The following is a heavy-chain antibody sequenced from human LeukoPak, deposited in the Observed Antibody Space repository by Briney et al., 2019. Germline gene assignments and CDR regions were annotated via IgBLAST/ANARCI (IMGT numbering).Heavy chain of an antibody. Sequence: ASVKVSCKASGYTFTGYYMHWVRQAPGQGLAWMGWINPNSGGTNYAQKFQGRVTMTRGTSISTAYMELSRLRSDDTAVYYCARASYSRAARPLGIDYWGQGTLVTVSS. V-gene: IGHV1-2*02. J-gene: IGHJ4*02. CDR1: GYTFTGYY. CDR3: ARASYSRAARPLGIDY. CDR2: INPNSGGT. D-gene: IGHD4-11*01.